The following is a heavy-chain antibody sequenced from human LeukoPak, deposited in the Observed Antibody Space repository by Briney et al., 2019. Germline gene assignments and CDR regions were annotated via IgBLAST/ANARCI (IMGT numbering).Heavy chain of an antibody. CDR1: GFTFSDYY. CDR3: ARDYGYYYGSGSYNYYYYMDV. V-gene: IGHV3-11*01. J-gene: IGHJ6*03. D-gene: IGHD3-10*01. Sequence: GGSLRLSCAASGFTFSDYYMSWIRQAPGKGLEWVSYISSSGSTIYYADSVKGRFTISRDNAKNSLYLQMNSLRAEDTAVYYCARDYGYYYGSGSYNYYYYMDVWGKGTTVTISS. CDR2: ISSSGSTI.